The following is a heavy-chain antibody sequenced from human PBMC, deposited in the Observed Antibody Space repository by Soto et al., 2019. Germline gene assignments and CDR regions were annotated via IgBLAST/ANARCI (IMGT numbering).Heavy chain of an antibody. CDR3: ARATYYYDSSGPAGWFDP. V-gene: IGHV4-59*01. J-gene: IGHJ5*02. D-gene: IGHD3-22*01. CDR2: IYYSGST. Sequence: TVSGGSISSYYWSWIRQPPGKGLEWIGYIYYSGSTNYNPSLKSRVTISVDTSKNQFSLKLSSVTAADTAVYYCARATYYYDSSGPAGWFDPWGQGAQVTVSS. CDR1: GGSISSYY.